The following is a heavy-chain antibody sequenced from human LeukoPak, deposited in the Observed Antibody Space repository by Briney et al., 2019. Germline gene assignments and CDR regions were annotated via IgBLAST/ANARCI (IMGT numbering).Heavy chain of an antibody. CDR3: ARVVYSGSWGYFDY. CDR1: GGSISTYD. Sequence: PSETLSLTCTVSGGSISTYDVSWVPQSPGKGLEWFGYIYYCGSTSYNHSLKSRVTILIDTSKTQFSLKLSSVTAADTAVYYCARVVYSGSWGYFDYWGQGALVTVSS. D-gene: IGHD3-10*01. J-gene: IGHJ4*02. V-gene: IGHV4-59*01. CDR2: IYYCGST.